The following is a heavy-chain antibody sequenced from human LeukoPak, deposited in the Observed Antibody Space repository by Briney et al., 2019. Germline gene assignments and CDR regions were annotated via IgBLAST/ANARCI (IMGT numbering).Heavy chain of an antibody. D-gene: IGHD2-15*01. CDR3: ARGLYLGYCSGGSCPEGYFQR. CDR2: ISSSGTTI. V-gene: IGHV3-48*03. J-gene: IGHJ1*01. CDR1: GFTFSSYE. Sequence: GGSLRLSCAASGFTFSSYEMNWVRQAPGKGLERVSYISSSGTTIYYADSVKGRFTISRDNAKNSLYRQMNSLRAEDTAVYYCARGLYLGYCSGGSCPEGYFQRWGQGTLVTVSS.